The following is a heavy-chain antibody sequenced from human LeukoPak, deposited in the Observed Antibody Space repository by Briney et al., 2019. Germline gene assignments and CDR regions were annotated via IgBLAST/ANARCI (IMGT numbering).Heavy chain of an antibody. Sequence: ASVKVSCKASGYTFTSYGVSWVRQAPGQGLEWMGWINPNSGATNYAQKFQGRVTMTRDTSISTAYMELSRLRSDDTAVYYCARNSGSYGHAFDIWGQGTMVTVSS. D-gene: IGHD1-26*01. CDR3: ARNSGSYGHAFDI. CDR1: GYTFTSYG. J-gene: IGHJ3*02. CDR2: INPNSGAT. V-gene: IGHV1-2*02.